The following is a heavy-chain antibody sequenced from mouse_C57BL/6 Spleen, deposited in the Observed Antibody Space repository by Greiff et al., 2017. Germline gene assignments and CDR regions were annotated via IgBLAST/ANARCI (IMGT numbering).Heavy chain of an antibody. CDR1: GFTFSDYG. V-gene: IGHV5-17*01. D-gene: IGHD3-1*01. J-gene: IGHJ4*01. Sequence: EVKVVESGGGLVKPGGSLKLSCAASGFTFSDYGMHWVRQAPEKGLEWVAYISSGSSTIYYADTVKGRFTISRDNAKNTLFLQMTSLRSEDTAMYYCARGGAYRNYAMDYWGQGTSVTVSS. CDR3: ARGGAYRNYAMDY. CDR2: ISSGSSTI.